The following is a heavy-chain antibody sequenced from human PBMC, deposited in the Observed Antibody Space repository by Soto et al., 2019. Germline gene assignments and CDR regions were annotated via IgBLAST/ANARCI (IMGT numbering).Heavy chain of an antibody. CDR3: ARIVGATSRFDY. Sequence: GGSLRLSCAASGFTFSSYCMHWVRPAPGKGLEWVAVIWYDGSNKYYADSVKGRFTISRDNAKNSLYLQMNSLRAEDTAVYYCARIVGATSRFDYWGQGTLVTVSS. J-gene: IGHJ4*02. D-gene: IGHD1-26*01. V-gene: IGHV3-33*03. CDR1: GFTFSSYC. CDR2: IWYDGSNK.